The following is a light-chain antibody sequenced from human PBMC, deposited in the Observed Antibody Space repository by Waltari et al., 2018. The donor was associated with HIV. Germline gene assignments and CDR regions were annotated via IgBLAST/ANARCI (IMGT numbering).Light chain of an antibody. CDR3: HQYGTSPQT. J-gene: IGKJ2*01. V-gene: IGKV3-20*01. CDR2: GAS. CDR1: QTVTSNY. Sequence: EIVLTQSPRTLSLSPGERATLSCRASQTVTSNYLAWYQMKPGQAPRLLIYGASIRATGVPDKFSGSGSGTGFTLTIARLQPEDFAVYYCHQYGTSPQTFGQGSKVEIK.